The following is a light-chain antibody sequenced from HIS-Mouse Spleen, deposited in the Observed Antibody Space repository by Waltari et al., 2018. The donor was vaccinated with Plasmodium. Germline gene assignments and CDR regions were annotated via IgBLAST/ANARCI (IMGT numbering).Light chain of an antibody. J-gene: IGLJ3*02. CDR1: AFPTQY. Sequence: SYELTQPPSVSVSPGQTARITCPGDAFPTQYAYWYQQKPGQAPVLVIYKDSERPSGIPERFSGSSSGTTVTLTISGVQAEDEADYYCQSADSSGTWVFGGGTKLTVL. V-gene: IGLV3-25*03. CDR2: KDS. CDR3: QSADSSGTWV.